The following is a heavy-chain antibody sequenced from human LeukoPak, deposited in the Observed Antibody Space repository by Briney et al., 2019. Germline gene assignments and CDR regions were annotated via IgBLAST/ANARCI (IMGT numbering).Heavy chain of an antibody. CDR3: ARAVAGTVDY. CDR1: GYTFTIYG. D-gene: IGHD6-19*01. V-gene: IGHV1-18*01. J-gene: IGHJ4*02. Sequence: ASVKVSYKASGYTFTIYGISGVRQAPGQGREGMGWISAYNGNTNYAQKLQGRVNMTTDTATSTAYMELRSLRSDATAVYYCARAVAGTVDYWGQGTLVTVSS. CDR2: ISAYNGNT.